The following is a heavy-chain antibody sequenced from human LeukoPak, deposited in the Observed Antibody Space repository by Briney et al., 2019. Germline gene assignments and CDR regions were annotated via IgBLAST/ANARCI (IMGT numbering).Heavy chain of an antibody. D-gene: IGHD5-24*01. J-gene: IGHJ4*02. CDR1: GGSISSGSYY. V-gene: IGHV4-61*02. CDR3: ARARWLQFYFDY. CDR2: IYTSGST. Sequence: KPSETLSLTCTVSGGSISSGSYYWSWIRQPAGKGLEWIGRIYTSGSTNYNPSLKSRVTISVGTSKNQFSLKLSSVTAADTAVYYCARARWLQFYFDYWGQGTLVTVSS.